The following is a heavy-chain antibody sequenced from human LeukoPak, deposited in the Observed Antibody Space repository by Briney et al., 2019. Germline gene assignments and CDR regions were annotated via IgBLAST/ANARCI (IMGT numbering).Heavy chain of an antibody. J-gene: IGHJ4*02. CDR3: ARFSVGGTYYPDY. V-gene: IGHV5-51*01. D-gene: IGHD1-26*01. CDR2: IYPGDSDT. Sequence: GESLKISCKGSGYRFTNYWIGWVRQMPGRGLEWMGVIYPGDSDTRYRPSFQGQVTVSADKSSGTAYLQWSSLKASDTAMYYCARFSVGGTYYPDYWGQGTLVTVSS. CDR1: GYRFTNYW.